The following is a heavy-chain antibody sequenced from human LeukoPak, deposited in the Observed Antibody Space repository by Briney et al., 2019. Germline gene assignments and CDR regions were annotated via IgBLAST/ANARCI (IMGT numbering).Heavy chain of an antibody. V-gene: IGHV1-69*05. D-gene: IGHD6-19*01. CDR3: ARDLSSSGWYGEVGFDP. CDR2: IIPIFGTA. Sequence: SVKVSCKASGGTFSSYAISWVRQAPGQGLEWMGGIIPIFGTANYAQKFQGRVTITTDESTSTAYMELSSLRSEDTAVYYCARDLSSSGWYGEVGFDPWGQGTLVTVSS. CDR1: GGTFSSYA. J-gene: IGHJ5*02.